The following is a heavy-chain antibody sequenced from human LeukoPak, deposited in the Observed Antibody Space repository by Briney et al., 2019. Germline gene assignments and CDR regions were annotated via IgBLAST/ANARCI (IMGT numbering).Heavy chain of an antibody. D-gene: IGHD4/OR15-4a*01. V-gene: IGHV3-23*01. CDR3: AKRRDYDASPYSRYFLAS. Sequence: GGSLRLSCAGSGFSFRMYAMNWVRQAPGKGLEWVPGLSGSGDNTYSAESVKGRFTISRDNSKNTVYLQMNSLRAEGTAVYYCAKRRDYDASPYSRYFLASWGQGTLVTVSS. CDR2: LSGSGDNT. CDR1: GFSFRMYA. J-gene: IGHJ1*01.